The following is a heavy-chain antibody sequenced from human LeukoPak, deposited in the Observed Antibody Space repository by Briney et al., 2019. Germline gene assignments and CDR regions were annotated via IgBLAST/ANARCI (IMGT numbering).Heavy chain of an antibody. CDR1: GGTFSSYA. CDR2: IIPIFGTA. CDR3: ARYADSSGYYVTFDY. Sequence: ASVKVSCKASGGTFSSYAISWVRQAPGQGLEWMGGIIPIFGTANYAQKFQGRVTMTRDTSISTAYMELSRLRSDDTAVYYCARYADSSGYYVTFDYWGQGTLVTVSS. J-gene: IGHJ4*02. D-gene: IGHD3-22*01. V-gene: IGHV1-69*05.